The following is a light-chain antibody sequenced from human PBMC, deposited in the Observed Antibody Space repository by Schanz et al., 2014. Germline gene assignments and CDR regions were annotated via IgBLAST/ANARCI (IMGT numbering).Light chain of an antibody. CDR3: HQYGTSPLT. CDR1: QSVHRNY. Sequence: EIVLTQSPGTLSLSPGERATLSCRASQSVHRNYLAWHQQKPGQAPRLLIYGTSIRATGIPDRFSGSGSGTDFTLTISRLEPEDFAVYYCHQYGTSPLTFGGGTKVEIK. V-gene: IGKV3-20*01. J-gene: IGKJ4*01. CDR2: GTS.